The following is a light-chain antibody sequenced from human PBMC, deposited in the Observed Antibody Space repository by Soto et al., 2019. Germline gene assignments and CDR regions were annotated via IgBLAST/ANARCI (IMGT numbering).Light chain of an antibody. CDR3: QQRSNWPPLT. Sequence: EIVLTQSPATLSLSPGERATLSCRASQSVSSYLAWYQQKPGQAPRLLIYDATNRATGIPARFSGSGSGTDFTLTISSLEREDFAVYYCQQRSNWPPLTFGGGTKVEIK. CDR2: DAT. CDR1: QSVSSY. V-gene: IGKV3-11*01. J-gene: IGKJ4*01.